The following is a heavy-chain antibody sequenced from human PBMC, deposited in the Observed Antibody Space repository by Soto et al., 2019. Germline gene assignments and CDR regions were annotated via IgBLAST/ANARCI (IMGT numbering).Heavy chain of an antibody. CDR3: ARRGYYYDSSGYPSVWY. CDR1: GGSISSSSYY. D-gene: IGHD3-22*01. CDR2: IYYSGST. Sequence: SETLSLTCTVSGGSISSSSYYWGWIRQPPGKGLEWIGSIYYSGSTYYNPSLKSRVTISVDTSKNQFSLKLSSVTAADTAVYYCARRGYYYDSSGYPSVWYWCQGTLVTVSS. J-gene: IGHJ4*02. V-gene: IGHV4-39*01.